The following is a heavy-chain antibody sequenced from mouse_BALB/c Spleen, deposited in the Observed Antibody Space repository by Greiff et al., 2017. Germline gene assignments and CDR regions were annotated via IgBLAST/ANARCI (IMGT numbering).Heavy chain of an antibody. CDR3: ARGDYDYDEGVAY. CDR2: INPSSGYT. V-gene: IGHV1-4*02. Sequence: VQLQESAAELARPGASVKMSCKASGYTFTSYTMHWVKQRPGQGLEWIGYINPSSGYTEYNQKFKDKTTLTADKSSSTAYMQLSSLTSEDSAVYYCARGDYDYDEGVAYWGQGTLVTVSA. J-gene: IGHJ3*01. D-gene: IGHD2-4*01. CDR1: GYTFTSYT.